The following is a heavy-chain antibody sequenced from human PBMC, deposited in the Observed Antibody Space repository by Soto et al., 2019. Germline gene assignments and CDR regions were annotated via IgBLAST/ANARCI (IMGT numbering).Heavy chain of an antibody. CDR1: GYFFTDYL. V-gene: IGHV5-10-1*01. D-gene: IGHD2-21*01. J-gene: IGHJ6*02. CDR2: IHPSDSYT. CDR3: ARTLFETCRTSPVMDV. Sequence: GEALKICCDGRGYFFTDYLNTWLRRTPGTGLERVGKIHPSDSYTNFNPSFQGHVSISVDRSANTAYLQWTSLKASDSGIYYCARTLFETCRTSPVMDVWGQGTMVTVSS.